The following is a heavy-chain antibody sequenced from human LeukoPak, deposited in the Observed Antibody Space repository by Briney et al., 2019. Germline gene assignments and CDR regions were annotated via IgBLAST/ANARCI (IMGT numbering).Heavy chain of an antibody. D-gene: IGHD3-22*01. CDR3: ARGRDSRGYHYDY. J-gene: IGHJ4*02. Sequence: ASVKLSCKASGYTFTNYDINWVRQATGQGLEWMGWKNHTTGNTGYAQKLQGRVTMTRNTSISTAYMELSSLRFEDTAIYYCARGRDSRGYHYDYWGQGTLVTVSS. V-gene: IGHV1-8*01. CDR2: KNHTTGNT. CDR1: GYTFTNYD.